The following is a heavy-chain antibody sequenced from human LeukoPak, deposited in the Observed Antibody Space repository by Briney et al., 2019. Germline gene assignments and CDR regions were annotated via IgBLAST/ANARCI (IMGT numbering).Heavy chain of an antibody. CDR1: GFTFSSYS. D-gene: IGHD6-25*01. CDR3: ARDRGYTSGWFDP. J-gene: IGHJ5*02. CDR2: IYTGGST. V-gene: IGHV3-53*01. Sequence: GGSLRLSCAASGFTFSSYSMNWVRQAPGKGLEWVSVIYTGGSTYYADSVKGRFTISRDTSKNTLYLQMNSLRAGDTAVYYCARDRGYTSGWFDPWGQGTLVTVSS.